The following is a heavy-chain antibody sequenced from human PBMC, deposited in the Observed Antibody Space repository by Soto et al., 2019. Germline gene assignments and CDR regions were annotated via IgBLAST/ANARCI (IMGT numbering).Heavy chain of an antibody. J-gene: IGHJ6*02. CDR2: IWYDGSNK. Sequence: PGGSLRLSCAASGFTFSSYGMHWVRQAPGKGLEWVAVIWYDGSNKYYADSVKGRFTISRDNSENTLYLQMNSLRAEDTAVYYCARIYPGYYGMDVWGQGTTVTVSS. V-gene: IGHV3-33*01. CDR3: ARIYPGYYGMDV. CDR1: GFTFSSYG.